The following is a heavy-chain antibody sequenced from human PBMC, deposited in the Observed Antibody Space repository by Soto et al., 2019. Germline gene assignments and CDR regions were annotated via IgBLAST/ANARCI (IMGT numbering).Heavy chain of an antibody. V-gene: IGHV3-48*02. CDR3: ARGLYSSSWYLLQYNWFDP. CDR2: ISSSSSTI. CDR1: GFTFSSYS. D-gene: IGHD6-13*01. Sequence: GGSLRLSCAASGFTFSSYSMNWVRQAPGKGLEWVSYISSSSSTIYYADSVKGRFTISRDNAKNSLYLQMNSLRDEDTAVYYCARGLYSSSWYLLQYNWFDPWGQGTLVTVSS. J-gene: IGHJ5*02.